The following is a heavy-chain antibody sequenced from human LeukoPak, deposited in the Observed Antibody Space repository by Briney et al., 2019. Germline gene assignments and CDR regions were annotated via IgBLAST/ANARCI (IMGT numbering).Heavy chain of an antibody. Sequence: PGGSLRLSCAASGFTFSSFAMSWVRQAPGKGLEWVSSISSSSSYIYYADSVKGRFTISRDNAKNSLYLQMNSLRAEDTAVYYCARDLVGARSYWGQGTLVTVSS. CDR2: ISSSSSYI. CDR1: GFTFSSFA. CDR3: ARDLVGARSY. D-gene: IGHD1-26*01. J-gene: IGHJ4*02. V-gene: IGHV3-21*01.